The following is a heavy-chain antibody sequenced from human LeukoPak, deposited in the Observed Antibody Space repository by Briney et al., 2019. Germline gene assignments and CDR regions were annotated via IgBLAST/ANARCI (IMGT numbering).Heavy chain of an antibody. D-gene: IGHD6-13*01. V-gene: IGHV3-30*02. CDR2: IRYDGSNE. CDR1: GFPFSRYS. Sequence: GGSLRLSCATSGFPFSRYSMNWVRQAPGKGQEWVAFIRYDGSNEDYTDSVKGRFTISRDNAKNSLYLQMNSLRAEDTAVYYCARGGIAAAGKRGWYFDLWGRGTLVTVSS. CDR3: ARGGIAAAGKRGWYFDL. J-gene: IGHJ2*01.